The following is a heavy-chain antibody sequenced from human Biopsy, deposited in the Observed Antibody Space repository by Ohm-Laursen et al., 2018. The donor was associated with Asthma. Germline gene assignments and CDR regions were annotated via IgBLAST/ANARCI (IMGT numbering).Heavy chain of an antibody. V-gene: IGHV1-3*04. CDR1: GYNFISFA. CDR3: ARTYYDFLTGQVKDVFGV. D-gene: IGHD3-9*01. Sequence: ASVKVSCKASGYNFISFAIHWVRQASGQRLEWMGWVNTGNGDTKYSQKFQGRVTITRDTSASTAYMELRSLRSEDTATYYCARTYYDFLTGQVKDVFGVWGQGTVVTVSS. CDR2: VNTGNGDT. J-gene: IGHJ3*01.